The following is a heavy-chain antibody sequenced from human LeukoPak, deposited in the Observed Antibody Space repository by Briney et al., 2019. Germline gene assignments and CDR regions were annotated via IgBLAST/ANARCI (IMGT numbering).Heavy chain of an antibody. V-gene: IGHV4-34*12. D-gene: IGHD3-22*01. CDR1: GGSFAGYY. Sequence: TSETRSPTWAVVGGSFAGYYWSWIRPPPGKGLGWIGEIIHIGSTNYNPSLKSGVTISQATPQNQSSLNLSSVSAADTPVYYCARLRSYDSSGYYYVRHGPKGAFDIWGQGTMVTVSS. CDR2: IIHIGST. J-gene: IGHJ3*02. CDR3: ARLRSYDSSGYYYVRHGPKGAFDI.